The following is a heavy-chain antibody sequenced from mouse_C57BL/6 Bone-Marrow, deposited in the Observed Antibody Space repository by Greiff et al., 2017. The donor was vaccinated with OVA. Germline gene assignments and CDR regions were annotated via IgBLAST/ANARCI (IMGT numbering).Heavy chain of an antibody. CDR2: IDPSDSET. D-gene: IGHD2-13*01. Sequence: QVQLQQPGAEPVRPGSSVKLSCKASGYTFTSYWMHWVKQRPIQGLEWIGNIDPSDSETHYNQKFKDKATLTVDKSSSTAYMQLSSLTSEDSAVYYCARPAIYYGDYYAMDYWGQGTSVTVSS. J-gene: IGHJ4*01. CDR1: GYTFTSYW. V-gene: IGHV1-52*01. CDR3: ARPAIYYGDYYAMDY.